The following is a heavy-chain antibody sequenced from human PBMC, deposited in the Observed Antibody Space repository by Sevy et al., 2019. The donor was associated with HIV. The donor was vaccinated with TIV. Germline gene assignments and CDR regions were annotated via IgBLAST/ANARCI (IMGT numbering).Heavy chain of an antibody. V-gene: IGHV3-74*03. Sequence: GGCLRLCCTASGFTFSIFWMHWVRQAPGKGLAWVSHINSDGRSTTYADSVKGRFTISRDNAKNTLYLQMNSLRDEDTAVYFCARDKIYGMDVWGQGTTVTVSS. D-gene: IGHD2-21*02. CDR3: ARDKIYGMDV. CDR2: INSDGRST. CDR1: GFTFSIFW. J-gene: IGHJ6*02.